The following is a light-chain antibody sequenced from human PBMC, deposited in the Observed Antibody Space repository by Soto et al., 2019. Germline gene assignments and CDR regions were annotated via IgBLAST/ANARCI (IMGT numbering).Light chain of an antibody. CDR3: HQFGSSPYT. CDR2: GAS. J-gene: IGKJ2*01. Sequence: EIVLTQSPGTLSLSPGERATLSCRASQNVIRSYFAWYQQKPGQTPRLLIYGASSRAAGSPDRFSGSGSGTDFSLTISRLESEDSAVYSCHQFGSSPYTFGQGTKLEI. CDR1: QNVIRSY. V-gene: IGKV3-20*01.